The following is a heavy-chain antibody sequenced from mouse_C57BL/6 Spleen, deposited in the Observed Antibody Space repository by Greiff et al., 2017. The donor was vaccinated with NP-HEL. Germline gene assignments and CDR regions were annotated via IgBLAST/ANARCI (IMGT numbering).Heavy chain of an antibody. D-gene: IGHD2-5*01. Sequence: LQESGAELVRPGASVKLSCKASGYTFTDYYINWVKQRPGQGLEWIARIYPGSGNTYYNEKFKGKATLTAEKSSSTAYMQLSSLTSEDSAVYFCARWDYSNFYAMDYWGQGTSATVSS. CDR1: GYTFTDYY. CDR3: ARWDYSNFYAMDY. CDR2: IYPGSGNT. V-gene: IGHV1-76*01. J-gene: IGHJ4*01.